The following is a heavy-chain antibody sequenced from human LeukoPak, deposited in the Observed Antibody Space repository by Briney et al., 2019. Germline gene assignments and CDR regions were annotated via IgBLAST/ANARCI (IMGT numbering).Heavy chain of an antibody. CDR2: ISYDGSNK. D-gene: IGHD3-22*01. Sequence: PGGSLRLSCAASGFTFSDYGMHWVRQAPGKGLEWVAVISYDGSNKYYADSVKGRFTISRDNSKNTLYLQMNSLRAEDTAVYYCAEDQYDRSGYYSEPLDYWGQGTLVTVSS. V-gene: IGHV3-30*18. CDR1: GFTFSDYG. J-gene: IGHJ4*02. CDR3: AEDQYDRSGYYSEPLDY.